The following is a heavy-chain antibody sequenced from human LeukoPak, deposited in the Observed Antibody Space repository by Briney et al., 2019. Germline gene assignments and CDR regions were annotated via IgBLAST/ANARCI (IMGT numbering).Heavy chain of an antibody. Sequence: SETLSLTCSVSGSSMNLYSWNWIRQSPGKGLEWIAYMYYSGTTNYNPSLENRAAISLDLSRHQFSLRLNSVTAADTAVYYCASVIAAADTYNYYYMDVWGKGTTVTVSS. CDR2: MYYSGTT. J-gene: IGHJ6*03. CDR1: GSSMNLYS. D-gene: IGHD6-13*01. V-gene: IGHV4-59*12. CDR3: ASVIAAADTYNYYYMDV.